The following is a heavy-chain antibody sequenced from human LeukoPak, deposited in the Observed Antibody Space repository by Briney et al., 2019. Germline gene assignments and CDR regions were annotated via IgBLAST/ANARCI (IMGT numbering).Heavy chain of an antibody. V-gene: IGHV4-59*08. Sequence: SETLSLTCTVSGGTISSYYWSWIRQPPGQGLEWIGYIYYSGSTNYNPSLKSRVTISVDTSKNQFSLKLSSVTAADTAVYYRARTIVRGAPRYYFDYWGQGTLVTVSS. CDR3: ARTIVRGAPRYYFDY. CDR1: GGTISSYY. CDR2: IYYSGST. D-gene: IGHD3-10*01. J-gene: IGHJ4*02.